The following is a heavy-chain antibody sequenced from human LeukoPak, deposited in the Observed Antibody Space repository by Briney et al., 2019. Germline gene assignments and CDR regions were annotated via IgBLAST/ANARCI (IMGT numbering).Heavy chain of an antibody. Sequence: GGSLRLSCAASGFTFSAYNMNWVRRTPGRGLEWVSSITTSSSYVFYADSVRGRFTISRDNSKNTLYLQMNSLRAEDTAVYYCARRAGAYSHPYDYWGQGTLVTVSS. J-gene: IGHJ4*02. V-gene: IGHV3-21*04. CDR3: ARRAGAYSHPYDY. D-gene: IGHD4/OR15-4a*01. CDR1: GFTFSAYN. CDR2: ITTSSSYV.